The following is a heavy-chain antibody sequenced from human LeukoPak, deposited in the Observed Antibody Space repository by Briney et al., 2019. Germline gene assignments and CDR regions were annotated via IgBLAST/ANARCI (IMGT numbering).Heavy chain of an antibody. CDR2: IYYSGST. CDR1: GGSISSYY. D-gene: IGHD2-2*01. V-gene: IGHV4-59*01. J-gene: IGHJ3*02. Sequence: KPSETLSLTCTVSGGSISSYYWSWIRQPPGKGLEWIGYIYYSGSTNYNPSLKSQVTISVDTSKNQFSLKLSSVTAADTAVYYCARGCSSTNDAFDIWGQGTMVTVSS. CDR3: ARGCSSTNDAFDI.